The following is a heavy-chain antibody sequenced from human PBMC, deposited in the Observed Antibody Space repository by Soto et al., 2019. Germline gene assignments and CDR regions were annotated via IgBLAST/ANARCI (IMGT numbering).Heavy chain of an antibody. CDR1: EVPFSSYP. CDR2: ITEDGSGT. Sequence: PGGSLRHSCATSEVPFSSYPIHWVSQAPGKGPVWVSRITEDGSGTTYADSVKGRFTISRDNSKNTLYLQMNSLRAEDTAVYYCAKTPRARIAVAETYYFDYWGQGTLVTVSS. V-gene: IGHV3-74*01. J-gene: IGHJ4*02. D-gene: IGHD6-19*01. CDR3: AKTPRARIAVAETYYFDY.